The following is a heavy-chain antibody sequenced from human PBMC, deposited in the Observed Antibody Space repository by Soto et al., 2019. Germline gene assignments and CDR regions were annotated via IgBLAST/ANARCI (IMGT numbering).Heavy chain of an antibody. CDR2: IKQDGSEK. Sequence: QAGGSLRLSCAASGFTFSSYLMSWVRQAPGKGLEWVANIKQDGSEKYYVDSVKGRFTISRDNAKNSLYLQMNSLRAEDTAVYYCARRNSVYGSGSYFRYYYYGMDVWGQGTTVTVSS. CDR1: GFTFSSYL. CDR3: ARRNSVYGSGSYFRYYYYGMDV. J-gene: IGHJ6*02. V-gene: IGHV3-7*01. D-gene: IGHD3-10*01.